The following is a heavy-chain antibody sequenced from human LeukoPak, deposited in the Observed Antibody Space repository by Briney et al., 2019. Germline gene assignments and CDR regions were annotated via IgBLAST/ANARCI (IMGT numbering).Heavy chain of an antibody. J-gene: IGHJ1*01. Sequence: AGGSLRLSCAASGFTFSAYWMSWVRQAPGKGLEWLANIKQDGSDKQYVDSVKGRFTISRDNAKNSLYLQMNSLRAEDTAVYYCARDDTIPGSSSWYMYFQHWGQGTLVTVSS. CDR1: GFTFSAYW. V-gene: IGHV3-7*01. CDR3: ARDDTIPGSSSWYMYFQH. D-gene: IGHD6-13*01. CDR2: IKQDGSDK.